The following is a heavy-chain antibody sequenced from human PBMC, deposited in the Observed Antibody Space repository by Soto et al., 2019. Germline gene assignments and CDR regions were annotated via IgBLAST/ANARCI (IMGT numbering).Heavy chain of an antibody. CDR2: ITSGSDYI. J-gene: IGHJ4*02. D-gene: IGHD5-12*01. V-gene: IGHV3-21*01. CDR1: GFTFSNYG. CDR3: ARVDGYTYPNDY. Sequence: GESLKISCAASGFTFSNYGMSWVRQAPGKGLEWVSSITSGSDYIYYADSLRGRFTISRDNAKNSLFLQMNRLRAEDTAVYYCARVDGYTYPNDYWGQGTLVTVSS.